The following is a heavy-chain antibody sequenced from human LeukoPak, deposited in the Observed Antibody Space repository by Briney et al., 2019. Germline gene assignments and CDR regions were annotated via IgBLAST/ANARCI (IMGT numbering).Heavy chain of an antibody. D-gene: IGHD6-13*01. J-gene: IGHJ4*02. V-gene: IGHV4-34*01. CDR2: INHSGST. CDR1: GGSFSGYY. CDR3: ARHLSRAAAVNY. Sequence: SETLSLTCAVYGGSFSGYYWSWIRQPPGKGLEWIGEINHSGSTNYNPSLKSRVTISVDTSKNQFSLKLSSVTAADTAVYYCARHLSRAAAVNYWGQGTLVTVSS.